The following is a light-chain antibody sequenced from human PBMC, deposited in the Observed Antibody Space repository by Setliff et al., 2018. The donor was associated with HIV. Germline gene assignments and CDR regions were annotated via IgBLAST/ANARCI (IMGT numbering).Light chain of an antibody. Sequence: QSVLTQPPSASGTPGQKVTISCSGSSSNIGSNTVNWYQQLPGTAPKLLIYSSNVRPSRVPDRFSGSKSGTSASLAISGLQAEDAADYYCAAWDDSLTGYVFGTGAKVTV. CDR3: AAWDDSLTGYV. CDR1: SSNIGSNT. J-gene: IGLJ1*01. V-gene: IGLV1-44*01. CDR2: SSN.